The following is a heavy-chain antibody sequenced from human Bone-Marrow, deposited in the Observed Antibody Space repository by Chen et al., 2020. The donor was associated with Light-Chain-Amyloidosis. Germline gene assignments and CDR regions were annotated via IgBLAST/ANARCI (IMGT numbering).Heavy chain of an antibody. CDR2: FSGGLSTT. CDR3: ARGSAATCSGARCYYFDY. Sequence: EVQLLESGGDLVQPGGSLRLSCAASGFTFNNYAMSWVSQAPGKGLGFVSTFSGGLSTTYYADSVKGRFTVSRDNSNNTLYLQMSSLRAEDTAIYYCARGSAATCSGARCYYFDYWGQGTLVTVSS. CDR1: GFTFNNYA. V-gene: IGHV3-23*01. D-gene: IGHD2-15*01. J-gene: IGHJ4*02.